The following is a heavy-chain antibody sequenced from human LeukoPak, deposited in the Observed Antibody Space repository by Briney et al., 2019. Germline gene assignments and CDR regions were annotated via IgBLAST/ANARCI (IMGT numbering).Heavy chain of an antibody. J-gene: IGHJ4*02. V-gene: IGHV4-61*02. CDR2: IYTSGST. Sequence: SETLSLTCTVSGGSIRSNSYYWSWIRQPAGKGLEWIGRIYTSGSTNYNPSLKSRVTISVDTSKNQFSLKLSSVTAADTAVYYCARVWGHSSSWALDYWGQGTLVTVSS. CDR1: GGSIRSNSYY. D-gene: IGHD6-13*01. CDR3: ARVWGHSSSWALDY.